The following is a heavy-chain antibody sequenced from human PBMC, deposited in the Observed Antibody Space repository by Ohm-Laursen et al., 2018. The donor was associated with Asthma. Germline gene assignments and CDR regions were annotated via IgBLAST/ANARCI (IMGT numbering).Heavy chain of an antibody. J-gene: IGHJ4*02. V-gene: IGHV4-31*03. CDR1: GDSISSGNNY. CDR3: ARVNYGGPLDY. Sequence: PSDTLSLTCTVSGDSISSGNNYWSWIRQHPGKGLEWIGYIYYSGITYSNPSLRSRVSISVDTSRNQFSLKLTSVTAADTAVYYCARVNYGGPLDYWGPGALVTVSS. D-gene: IGHD4-23*01. CDR2: IYYSGIT.